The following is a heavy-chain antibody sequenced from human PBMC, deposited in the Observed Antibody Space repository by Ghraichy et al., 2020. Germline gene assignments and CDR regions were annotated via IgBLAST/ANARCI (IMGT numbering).Heavy chain of an antibody. CDR1: GGSFSGYY. D-gene: IGHD5-24*01. CDR2: INHSGST. V-gene: IGHV4-34*01. CDR3: ARRRWLQPHAY. J-gene: IGHJ4*02. Sequence: SQTLSLTCAVYGGSFSGYYWSWIRQPPGKGLEWIGEINHSGSTNYNPSLKSRVTISVDTSKNQFSLKLSSVTAADTAVYYCARRRWLQPHAYWGQGTLVTVSS.